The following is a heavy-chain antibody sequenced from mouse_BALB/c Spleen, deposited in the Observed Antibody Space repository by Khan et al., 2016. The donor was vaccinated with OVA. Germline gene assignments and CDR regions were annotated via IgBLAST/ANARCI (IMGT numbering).Heavy chain of an antibody. CDR1: GYSIPSDYA. V-gene: IGHV3-2*02. CDR2: ISYSGNT. Sequence: QLEESGPGLVKPSQSLSLTCTVTGYSIPSDYAWNWIRQFPGNKLEWMGHISYSGNTKYNPSLTSRISVTRDTSKNQIFLQLNSVTAEDTATYYCARVYGGDFDYWGQGTTLTVSS. J-gene: IGHJ2*01. CDR3: ARVYGGDFDY. D-gene: IGHD2-10*02.